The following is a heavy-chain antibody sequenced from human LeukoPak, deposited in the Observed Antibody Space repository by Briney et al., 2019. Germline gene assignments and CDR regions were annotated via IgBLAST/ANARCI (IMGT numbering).Heavy chain of an antibody. V-gene: IGHV1-69*01. CDR1: GGTFSSYA. CDR3: ASTRGLRFLEYDP. D-gene: IGHD3-3*01. CDR2: VISIFGTV. Sequence: GSSVKVSCKASGGTFSSYAISWVRQAPGQGLEWMGGVISIFGTVNYAQKFQGRLTITADESTSTAYMELSRLTSEDTAVYYCASTRGLRFLEYDPWGQGTLVTVSS. J-gene: IGHJ5*02.